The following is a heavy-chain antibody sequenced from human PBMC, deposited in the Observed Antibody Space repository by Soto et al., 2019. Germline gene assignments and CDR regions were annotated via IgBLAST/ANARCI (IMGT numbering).Heavy chain of an antibody. CDR3: ARVGFGELLAHGMDV. D-gene: IGHD3-10*01. J-gene: IGHJ6*02. CDR2: IYYSGST. V-gene: IGHV4-30-4*01. CDR1: GGSIRSGDYY. Sequence: QVQLQESGPGLVKPSQTLSLTCTVSGGSIRSGDYYWSWIRQPPGKGLEWIGYIYYSGSTYYNPSLKSRVTISVDTSKNQFSLKLSSVTAAATAVYYCARVGFGELLAHGMDVWGQGTTVTVSS.